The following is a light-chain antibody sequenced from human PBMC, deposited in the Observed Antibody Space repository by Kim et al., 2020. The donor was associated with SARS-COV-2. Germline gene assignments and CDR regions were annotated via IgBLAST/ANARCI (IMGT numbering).Light chain of an antibody. CDR1: QSVRSSY. Sequence: SPGERVTLSCRASQSVRSSYLAWYQQKPGRAPRLLIYGASGRATGIPDRFSGSGSGTDFTLTISRLEPEDFAVYYCQQYGTSPYTFGQGTKLEI. V-gene: IGKV3-20*01. CDR3: QQYGTSPYT. CDR2: GAS. J-gene: IGKJ2*01.